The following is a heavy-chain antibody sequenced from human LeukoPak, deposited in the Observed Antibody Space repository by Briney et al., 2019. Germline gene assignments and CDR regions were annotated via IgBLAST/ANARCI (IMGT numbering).Heavy chain of an antibody. CDR2: INPNSGGT. Sequence: ASVKVSCKASGYTFTGYYMHWVRQAPGQGLEWMGWINPNSGGTNYGQKFQGRVTMTRDTSISTAYMELSRLRSDDTAVYYCARVPGRTIAVAGTGYFDYWGQGTLVTVSS. CDR3: ARVPGRTIAVAGTGYFDY. CDR1: GYTFTGYY. D-gene: IGHD6-19*01. V-gene: IGHV1-2*02. J-gene: IGHJ4*02.